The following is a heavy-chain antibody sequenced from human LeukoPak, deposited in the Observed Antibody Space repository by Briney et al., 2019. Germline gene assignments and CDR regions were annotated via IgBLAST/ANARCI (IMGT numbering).Heavy chain of an antibody. D-gene: IGHD3-3*01. CDR1: GYTFTSYY. V-gene: IGHV1-46*03. CDR2: INPSGGST. J-gene: IGHJ3*02. CDR3: ARARPPRITIFGVVKGAFDI. Sequence: ASVKVSCKASGYTFTSYYMHWVRQAPGQGLEWMGIINPSGGSTIYAQKFQGRVTMTRDTSTSTVYMELSSLRSEDTAVYYCARARPPRITIFGVVKGAFDIWGQGTMVTVSS.